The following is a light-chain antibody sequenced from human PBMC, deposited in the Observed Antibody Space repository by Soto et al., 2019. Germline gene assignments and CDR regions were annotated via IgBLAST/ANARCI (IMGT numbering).Light chain of an antibody. CDR3: QQYNNWWT. CDR2: GAS. V-gene: IGKV3-15*01. CDR1: QSVSRN. Sequence: IVMTQSPATLSLSPGEGATLSCRASQSVSRNLAWYQQKPGQAPRLLIYGASTRATGIPARFSGSGSGTEFTLTISSLQSEDFAFYYCQQYNNWWTFGQGTKVEI. J-gene: IGKJ1*01.